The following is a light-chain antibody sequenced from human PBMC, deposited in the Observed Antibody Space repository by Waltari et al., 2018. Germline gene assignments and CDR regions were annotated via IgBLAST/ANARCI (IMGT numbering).Light chain of an antibody. Sequence: QSALTQLATVSGTPGQSITQSCSGTSWDAGSFHLVSWYQQHPGKAPKLMIYVVTKRPSVVSNRFSGSKSGNTASLTISGLQAEDEADYYCCSYATSSWVFGGGTRLTVL. J-gene: IGLJ3*02. CDR2: VVT. V-gene: IGLV2-23*02. CDR3: CSYATSSWV. CDR1: SWDAGSFHL.